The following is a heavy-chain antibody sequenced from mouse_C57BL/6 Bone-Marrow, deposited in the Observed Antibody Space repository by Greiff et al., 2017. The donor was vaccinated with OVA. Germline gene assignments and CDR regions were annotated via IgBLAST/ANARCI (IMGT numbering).Heavy chain of an antibody. CDR3: AREGLYGNYAWFAY. CDR1: GYAFSSSW. V-gene: IGHV1-82*01. Sequence: QVQLQQSGPELVKPGASVKISCKASGYAFSSSWMNWVKQRLGKGLEWIGRIYPGDGDTNYNGKFKGKATLTADKSSSTAYMQLSSLTSEDSAVYFCAREGLYGNYAWFAYWGQGTLVTVSA. D-gene: IGHD2-1*01. J-gene: IGHJ3*01. CDR2: IYPGDGDT.